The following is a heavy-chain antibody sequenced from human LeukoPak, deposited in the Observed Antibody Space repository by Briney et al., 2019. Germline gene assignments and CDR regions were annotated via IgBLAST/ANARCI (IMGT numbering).Heavy chain of an antibody. CDR2: IYHSGST. J-gene: IGHJ4*02. CDR3: ARAPLRHFDC. V-gene: IGHV4-38-2*02. CDR1: GGSISSYY. Sequence: SETLSLTCTVSGGSISSYYWSWIRQPPGKGLEWIGSIYHSGSTYYNPSLKSRVTISVDTSKNQFSLKLSSVTAADTAVYYCARAPLRHFDCWGQGTLVTVSS.